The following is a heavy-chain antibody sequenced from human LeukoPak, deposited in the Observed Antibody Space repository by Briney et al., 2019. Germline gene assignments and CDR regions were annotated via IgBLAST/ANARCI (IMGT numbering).Heavy chain of an antibody. V-gene: IGHV3-30*02. D-gene: IGHD3-10*01. Sequence: PGGSLRLSCAASGFSFSSYDIHWVRQAPGKGLEWVAFINYNGNNKYYADSVKGRFTISRDNSKNTVYLEMNGLRDGDTAVYYCARDRDTRSYYILYWGQGTLVTVSS. CDR2: INYNGNNK. J-gene: IGHJ4*02. CDR1: GFSFSSYD. CDR3: ARDRDTRSYYILY.